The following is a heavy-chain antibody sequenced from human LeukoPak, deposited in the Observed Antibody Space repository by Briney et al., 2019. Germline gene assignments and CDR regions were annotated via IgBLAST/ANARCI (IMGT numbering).Heavy chain of an antibody. CDR1: GFTFSSLW. CDR2: INHDGDTT. V-gene: IGHV3-7*01. Sequence: PGGPLRLSCAASGFTFSSLWMSWARQAPGRGPEWVANINHDGDTTYYVASVKGRFTISRDNAKNSLSLQMSSLRAEDTAVYYCTKDRQGPNQYHMDVWGKGTTVTVSS. J-gene: IGHJ6*03. CDR3: TKDRQGPNQYHMDV.